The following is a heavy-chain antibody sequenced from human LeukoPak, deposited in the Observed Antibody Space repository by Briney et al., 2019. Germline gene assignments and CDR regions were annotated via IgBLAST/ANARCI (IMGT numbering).Heavy chain of an antibody. J-gene: IGHJ1*01. V-gene: IGHV3-23*01. D-gene: IGHD6-13*01. CDR1: GFTFGSYA. CDR3: VKGRIATPGYAVKFLY. Sequence: GRSLRLSCTVSGFTFGSYAMSWVRQTPGKGLQWISAIGGTGGGTIYAESVKGRFTVSRDNSKNTVYLQMNSLRVEDAAVYYCVKGRIATPGYAVKFLYWGQGTRVTVSS. CDR2: IGGTGGGT.